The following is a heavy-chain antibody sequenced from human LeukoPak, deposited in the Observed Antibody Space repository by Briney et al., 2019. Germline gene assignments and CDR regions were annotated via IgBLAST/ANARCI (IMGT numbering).Heavy chain of an antibody. V-gene: IGHV4-4*07. CDR2: IYTSGST. CDR3: ARGFDFWSGYMGGNWFDP. D-gene: IGHD3-3*01. Sequence: SQTLSLTCTVSGGSISSYYWSWIRQPAGKGLEWIGRIYTSGSTNYNPSLKSRVTMSVDKSESQFSLKLSSVTAADTAVYYCARGFDFWSGYMGGNWFDPWGQGTLVTVSS. J-gene: IGHJ5*02. CDR1: GGSISSYY.